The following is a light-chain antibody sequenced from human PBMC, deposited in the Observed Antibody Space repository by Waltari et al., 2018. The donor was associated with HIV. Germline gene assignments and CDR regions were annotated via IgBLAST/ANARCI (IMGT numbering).Light chain of an antibody. Sequence: QALVTQAPSLTVSPGGTVTLTCGSSTGAVTSGHNTYRLQQKPGQAPRTLIYDTSNKPSWTPARFSGSLLGGKAALTLSGAQPEDEAEYYCLLSYSGARPVVFGGGTKLTVL. J-gene: IGLJ2*01. CDR3: LLSYSGARPVV. V-gene: IGLV7-46*01. CDR1: TGAVTSGHN. CDR2: DTS.